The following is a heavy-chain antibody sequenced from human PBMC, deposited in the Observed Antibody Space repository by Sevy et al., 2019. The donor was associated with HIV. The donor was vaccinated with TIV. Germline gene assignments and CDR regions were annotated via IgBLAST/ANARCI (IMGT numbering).Heavy chain of an antibody. CDR1: GGSFSGYY. J-gene: IGHJ4*01. Sequence: SESLSLTCAVYGGSFSGYYWSWIRQPPGKGLEWIGEINHSGSTNYNPSLKSRVTISVDTSKNQFSLKLSSVTAADTAVYYCARTQRGRAFDYWGHGTLVTVSS. CDR2: INHSGST. V-gene: IGHV4-34*01. D-gene: IGHD3-16*01. CDR3: ARTQRGRAFDY.